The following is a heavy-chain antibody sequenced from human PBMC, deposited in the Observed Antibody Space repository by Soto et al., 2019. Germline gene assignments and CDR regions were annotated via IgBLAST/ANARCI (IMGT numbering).Heavy chain of an antibody. CDR2: ISYDGSNK. Sequence: GGSLRLSCAASGFTFSSYAMHWVRQAPGKGLEWVAVISYDGSNKYYADSVKGRFTISRDNSKNTLYLQMNSLRAEDTAVYYCARDVPATHYWGQGTLVTVPQ. V-gene: IGHV3-30-3*01. CDR3: ARDVPATHY. J-gene: IGHJ4*02. D-gene: IGHD2-2*01. CDR1: GFTFSSYA.